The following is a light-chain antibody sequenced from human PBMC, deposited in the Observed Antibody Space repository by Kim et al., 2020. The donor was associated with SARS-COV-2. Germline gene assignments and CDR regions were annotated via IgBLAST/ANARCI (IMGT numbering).Light chain of an antibody. Sequence: ASIGDRVTITCRASQDIYIHLAWYQQKPGKVPNLLIYEASTLHSGVPSRFSGRGSGTDFTLTISSLQPEDVATYYCQKYNSAPRTFGQGTKVDIK. CDR2: EAS. CDR3: QKYNSAPRT. V-gene: IGKV1-27*01. J-gene: IGKJ1*01. CDR1: QDIYIH.